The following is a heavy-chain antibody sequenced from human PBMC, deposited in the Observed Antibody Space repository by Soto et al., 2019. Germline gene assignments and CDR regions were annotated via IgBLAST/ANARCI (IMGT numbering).Heavy chain of an antibody. CDR2: IHYRANS. J-gene: IGHJ5*02. D-gene: IGHD3-3*02. CDR3: ARPLQLAVSGFDP. CDR1: GASLSDNY. Sequence: PSETLSLTCAVYGASLSDNYCNWLRQPPGKGLEWIGSIHYRANSYYSPSLKSRITISVDTSKNQISLRLSSVTAADTAVYYCARPLQLAVSGFDPWGQGTLVNV. V-gene: IGHV4-34*01.